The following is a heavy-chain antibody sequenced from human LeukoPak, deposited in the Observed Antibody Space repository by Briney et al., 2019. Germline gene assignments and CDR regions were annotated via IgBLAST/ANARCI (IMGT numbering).Heavy chain of an antibody. CDR1: GGSISSYY. Sequence: PSETLSLTCAVSGGSISSYYWTWLRQPPGKGLEWIGYIYYSGSTNYNPSLKSRVTIPVDTSKNQFSLKLSSVTAADTAVYYCARQDAFGYEGTAVAGTPLGNRWGQGTLVTVSS. CDR3: ARQDAFGYEGTAVAGTPLGNR. V-gene: IGHV4-59*08. J-gene: IGHJ4*02. CDR2: IYYSGST. D-gene: IGHD6-19*01.